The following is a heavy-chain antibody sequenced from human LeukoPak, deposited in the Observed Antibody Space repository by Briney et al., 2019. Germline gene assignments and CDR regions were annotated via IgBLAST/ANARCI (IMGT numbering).Heavy chain of an antibody. Sequence: PSETLSLTCAVYGGSFSGYYWSWIRQPPGKGLEWIGEINHSGSTNYNPSLKSRVTISVDTSKNQFSLKLSSVTAADTAVYYCAIPTVWGYLGYWGQGTLVTVSS. V-gene: IGHV4-34*01. CDR1: GGSFSGYY. CDR3: AIPTVWGYLGY. CDR2: INHSGST. J-gene: IGHJ4*02. D-gene: IGHD2-15*01.